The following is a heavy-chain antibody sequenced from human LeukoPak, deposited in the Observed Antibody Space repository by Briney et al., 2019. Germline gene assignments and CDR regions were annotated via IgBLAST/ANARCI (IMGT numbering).Heavy chain of an antibody. J-gene: IGHJ5*02. Sequence: PSETLSLTCAVYGGSFSGYYWSWIRQPPGKGLEWIGEINHSGSTYYNPSLKSRVTISVDTSKNQFSLKLSSVTAADTAVYYCARSYRYNWFDPWGQGTLVTVSS. CDR3: ARSYRYNWFDP. CDR2: INHSGST. CDR1: GGSFSGYY. V-gene: IGHV4-34*01. D-gene: IGHD4-11*01.